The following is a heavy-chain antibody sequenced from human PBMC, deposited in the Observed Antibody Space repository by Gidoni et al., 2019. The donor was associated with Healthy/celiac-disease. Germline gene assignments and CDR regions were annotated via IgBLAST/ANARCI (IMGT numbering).Heavy chain of an antibody. CDR1: GGSVSGASHY. CDR3: ARIVAAAGLLNFDY. J-gene: IGHJ4*02. Sequence: QVQLQESGPGLLKPSETLSLTCTVSGGSVSGASHYWSWIRQPPGKGLEWIGYIYYTGSTNCNPSLKSRATVSADKSKNQFSLKLTSVTGADTAVYYCARIVAAAGLLNFDYWGQGILVTVSS. CDR2: IYYTGST. D-gene: IGHD6-13*01. V-gene: IGHV4-61*01.